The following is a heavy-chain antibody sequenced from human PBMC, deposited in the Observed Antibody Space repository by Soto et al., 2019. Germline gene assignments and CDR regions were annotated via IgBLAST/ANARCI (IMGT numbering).Heavy chain of an antibody. V-gene: IGHV4-59*01. CDR2: IYYSGST. Sequence: SDTLSLTCTVSGRSISSYYWSWIRQPPGKGLEWIGYIYYSGSTNYNPSLKSRVTISVDTSKNQFSLKLSSVTAADTAVYYCARRYGGNFDYWGQGTLVTVSS. J-gene: IGHJ4*02. CDR1: GRSISSYY. CDR3: ARRYGGNFDY. D-gene: IGHD1-26*01.